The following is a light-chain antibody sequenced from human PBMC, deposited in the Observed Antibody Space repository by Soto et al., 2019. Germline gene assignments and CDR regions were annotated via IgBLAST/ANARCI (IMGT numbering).Light chain of an antibody. Sequence: QSVLTQPPSVSGAPGQMVTISCTGSSSNIGAGYDVHWYQQLPGTAPKLLIYGNKNRPPGVPDRFSGSRSDTSASLAITGLQADDEADYYCQSYDTGLSGSRVFGSGTKLTVL. CDR1: SSNIGAGYD. J-gene: IGLJ1*01. V-gene: IGLV1-40*01. CDR2: GNK. CDR3: QSYDTGLSGSRV.